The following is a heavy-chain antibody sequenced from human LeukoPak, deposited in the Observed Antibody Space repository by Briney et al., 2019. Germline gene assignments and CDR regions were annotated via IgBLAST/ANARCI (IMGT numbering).Heavy chain of an antibody. CDR1: GFTFSSYG. CDR2: IRYDGSNK. CDR3: ARVWELSYDY. J-gene: IGHJ4*02. Sequence: GGSLRLSCAASGFTFSSYGMHWVRQAPGKGLEWVAFIRYDGSNKYYADTVKGRFTISRDNSKNTVDLLVNSLRAEDTAVYYCARVWELSYDYWGQGTLVTVSS. D-gene: IGHD3-16*02. V-gene: IGHV3-30*02.